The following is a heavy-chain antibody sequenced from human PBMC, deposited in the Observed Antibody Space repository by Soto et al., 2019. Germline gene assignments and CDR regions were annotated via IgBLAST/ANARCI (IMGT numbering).Heavy chain of an antibody. CDR3: ARDLWGYCGTDCYPLDV. V-gene: IGHV4-59*01. Sequence: QVRLQESGPGLVKPSETLSLTCTVSGGSISRYYWRWIRQPPGKGLEWIGYLYNTGSTIYNPSLESRVTISVDTSKNQFSLKLNSVTAADTAVYYCARDLWGYCGTDCYPLDVWGPGTTVTVSS. CDR2: LYNTGST. D-gene: IGHD2-21*02. CDR1: GGSISRYY. J-gene: IGHJ6*02.